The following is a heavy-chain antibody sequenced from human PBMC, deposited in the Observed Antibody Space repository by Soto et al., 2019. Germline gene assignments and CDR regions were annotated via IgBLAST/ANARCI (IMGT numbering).Heavy chain of an antibody. Sequence: EVQLVESGGALVQPGRSLRLSCAVAGYTFGNHWMHWARQAPGKGLEWVSRMNSDGGIINYADSVKGRFTVSRDNARNTLYLQMNSLRVEDTAVYYCATAEVDYWGPGTLVTVSS. V-gene: IGHV3-74*01. CDR1: GYTFGNHW. J-gene: IGHJ4*02. CDR3: ATAEVDY. CDR2: MNSDGGII.